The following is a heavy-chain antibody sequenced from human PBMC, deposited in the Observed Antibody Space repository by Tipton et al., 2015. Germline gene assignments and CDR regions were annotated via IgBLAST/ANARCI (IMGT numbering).Heavy chain of an antibody. Sequence: SLRLSCAASGFTFSVYSMTWVRQAPGKGLEWVANIRQDGSERYYVDSAKGRFTISRDNAKNSLYLQMNSLRVEDTAVYYCGRGGIFSNNWYPFDYWGQGTLVTVSS. J-gene: IGHJ4*02. D-gene: IGHD1-1*01. CDR1: GFTFSVYS. CDR3: GRGGIFSNNWYPFDY. V-gene: IGHV3-7*05. CDR2: IRQDGSER.